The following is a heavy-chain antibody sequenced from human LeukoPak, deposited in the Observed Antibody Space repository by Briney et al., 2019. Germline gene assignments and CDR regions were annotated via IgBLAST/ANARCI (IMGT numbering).Heavy chain of an antibody. V-gene: IGHV4-34*01. CDR1: GGSFSGYY. J-gene: IGHJ4*02. D-gene: IGHD2-2*01. CDR3: ASEGDCSSTSCFDY. CDR2: INHSGST. Sequence: SETLSLTCAVYGGSFSGYYWSWIRQPPGQGLEWIGEINHSGSTNYNPSLKSRVTISVDTSKNQFSLKLSSVTAADTAVYYCASEGDCSSTSCFDYWGQGTLVTVSS.